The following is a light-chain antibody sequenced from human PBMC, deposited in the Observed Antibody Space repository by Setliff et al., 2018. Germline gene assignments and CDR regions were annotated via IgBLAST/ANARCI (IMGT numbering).Light chain of an antibody. V-gene: IGLV2-14*01. J-gene: IGLJ1*01. CDR1: RSDVGGYNY. CDR2: EVS. Sequence: QSVLTQPASVSGSPGQSITISCTGTRSDVGGYNYVSWYQQHPGKVPKLMIYEVSNRPSGVSNRFSGSKSGSTASLTISGLQPEDEADYYCSSYTSSSIRVFGTGTKVTVL. CDR3: SSYTSSSIRV.